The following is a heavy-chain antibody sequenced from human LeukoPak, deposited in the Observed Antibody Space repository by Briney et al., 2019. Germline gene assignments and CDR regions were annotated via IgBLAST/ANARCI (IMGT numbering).Heavy chain of an antibody. V-gene: IGHV3-74*01. D-gene: IGHD6-13*01. CDR2: IKTDGSST. J-gene: IGHJ4*02. CDR1: GFTFSSYW. Sequence: GGSLRLSCAASGFTFSSYWMHWVRQAPGKGLVWVSRIKTDGSSTTYADSVKGRFTISRDNAKNSLYLQMNSLRAEDTAVYYCARVKEQQLVFDYWGQGTLVTVSS. CDR3: ARVKEQQLVFDY.